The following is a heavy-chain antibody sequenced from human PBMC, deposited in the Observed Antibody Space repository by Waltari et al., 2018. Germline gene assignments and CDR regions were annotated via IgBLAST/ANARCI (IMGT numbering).Heavy chain of an antibody. J-gene: IGHJ6*03. CDR2: ISSSSSYI. D-gene: IGHD2-15*01. V-gene: IGHV3-21*01. CDR1: GFTFSSYS. CDR3: ARQFGDYYYYMDV. Sequence: EVQLVESGGGLVKPGGSLRLSCAASGFTFSSYSMNWVRQAPGKGLEWVSSISSSSSYIYYADSVKGRFTISRDNAKNSLYLQMNSLRAEDTAVYYCARQFGDYYYYMDVWGKGTTVTISS.